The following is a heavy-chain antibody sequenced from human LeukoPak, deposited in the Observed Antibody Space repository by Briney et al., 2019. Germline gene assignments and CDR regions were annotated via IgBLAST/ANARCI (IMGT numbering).Heavy chain of an antibody. CDR1: GGSISSFY. V-gene: IGHV4-4*09. J-gene: IGHJ4*02. CDR2: IYSSGST. D-gene: IGHD6-19*01. CDR3: ARRGSGWYFDY. Sequence: SETLSLTCTVSGGSISSFYWSWVRHPPGKGLEWIGDIYSSGSTNYNPSLKSRITISVDTSRNQFSLKLSSVTAADTAVYYCARRGSGWYFDYWGQGALVTVSS.